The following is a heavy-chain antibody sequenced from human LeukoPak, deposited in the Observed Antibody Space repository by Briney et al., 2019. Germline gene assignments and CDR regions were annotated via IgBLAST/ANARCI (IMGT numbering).Heavy chain of an antibody. D-gene: IGHD3-10*01. Sequence: ASVKVSCKASGYTFTSYGISWVRQAPGQGLEWMGWISAYNGNTNYAQKLQGRVTMTTVTSTSTAYMELRSLRSDDTAVYYCARDLKPYGSGINYHKWGQGTLVTVSS. CDR1: GYTFTSYG. CDR2: ISAYNGNT. CDR3: ARDLKPYGSGINYHK. V-gene: IGHV1-18*01. J-gene: IGHJ4*02.